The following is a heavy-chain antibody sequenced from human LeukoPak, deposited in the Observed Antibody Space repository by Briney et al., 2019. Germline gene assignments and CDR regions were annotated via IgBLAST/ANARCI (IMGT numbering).Heavy chain of an antibody. J-gene: IGHJ4*02. V-gene: IGHV3-30-3*01. CDR2: ISYDGSNK. CDR3: AREGSSGWSDYFDY. Sequence: GGSLGLSCAASGFTFSSYALHWVRQAPGKGLEWVAVISYDGSNKYYADSVKGRFTISRDNSKNTLYLQMNSLRAEDTAVYYCAREGSSGWSDYFDYWGQGTLVTVSS. D-gene: IGHD3-22*01. CDR1: GFTFSSYA.